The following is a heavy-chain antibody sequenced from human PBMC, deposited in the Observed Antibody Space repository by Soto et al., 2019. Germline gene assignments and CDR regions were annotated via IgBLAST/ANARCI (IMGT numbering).Heavy chain of an antibody. CDR2: NYYSGIT. CDR3: ARGSSIAGLYYGMDV. Sequence: QVQLQESGPGLVKPSQTLSLTCTVSGGSISSGGYYWTWIRQHPGKGLEWIGYNYYSGITYYNPSLKSRVTISLDTSKNQFSLKLSSVTAADTAVSYCARGSSIAGLYYGMDVWGQGTTVTVSS. D-gene: IGHD6-6*01. CDR1: GGSISSGGYY. J-gene: IGHJ6*02. V-gene: IGHV4-31*03.